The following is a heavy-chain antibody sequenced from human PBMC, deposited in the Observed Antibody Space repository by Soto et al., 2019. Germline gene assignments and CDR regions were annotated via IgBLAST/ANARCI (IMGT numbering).Heavy chain of an antibody. J-gene: IGHJ4*02. V-gene: IGHV4-61*01. CDR2: IYHSGST. CDR1: GGSVSSGSYY. CDR3: ARRYFWSGYRVDY. Sequence: PSETLSLTCTVSGGSVSSGSYYWSWIRQPPGKGLEWIGEIYHSGSTNYNPSLKSRVTISVDTSKNQFSLKLSSVTAADTAVYYCARRYFWSGYRVDYWGQGTLVTVSS. D-gene: IGHD3-3*01.